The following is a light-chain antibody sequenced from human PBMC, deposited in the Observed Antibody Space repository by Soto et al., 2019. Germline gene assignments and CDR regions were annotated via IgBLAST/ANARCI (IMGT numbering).Light chain of an antibody. Sequence: DILLTQSPATLSSSPGERATISCRASQGLSNFLAWYQQKPGQAPRLLIYAASSRATGIPVRFSGSGSGTDFTPTISRLDPEYAAVYYCQHRSNLFTFGPGTTVEIK. CDR3: QHRSNLFT. V-gene: IGKV3-11*01. CDR1: QGLSNF. J-gene: IGKJ2*01. CDR2: AAS.